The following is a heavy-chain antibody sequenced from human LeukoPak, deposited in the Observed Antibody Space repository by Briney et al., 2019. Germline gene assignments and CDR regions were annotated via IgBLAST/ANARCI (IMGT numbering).Heavy chain of an antibody. CDR3: ARKAMATMYDY. D-gene: IGHD5-12*01. CDR1: GYTFTGYY. V-gene: IGHV1-2*02. CDR2: INPNSGGT. Sequence: ASVKVSCKASGYTFTGYYMHWGRQAPGQGLELMGWINPNSGGTNYAQKVHGRVTMTSDTSIGTAYMELSRLRSDDTAVYYCARKAMATMYDYWGQGSLVTVSS. J-gene: IGHJ4*02.